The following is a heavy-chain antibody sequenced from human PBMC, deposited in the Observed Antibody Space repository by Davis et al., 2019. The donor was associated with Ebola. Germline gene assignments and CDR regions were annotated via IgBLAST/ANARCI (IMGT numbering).Heavy chain of an antibody. D-gene: IGHD5-12*01. CDR2: ITQSGST. CDR3: AREKGYAGEYSVGATGYFYY. CDR1: GDSISRADDF. J-gene: IGHJ4*02. Sequence: PSETLSLTCTVSGDSISRADDFLSWIRQPPGKGLEWIGYITQSGSTYYNPSVKSRVTMSVDTSKNQFSLRLRSVTAADTAVYFCAREKGYAGEYSVGATGYFYYWGRGTPVTVSS. V-gene: IGHV4-30-4*01.